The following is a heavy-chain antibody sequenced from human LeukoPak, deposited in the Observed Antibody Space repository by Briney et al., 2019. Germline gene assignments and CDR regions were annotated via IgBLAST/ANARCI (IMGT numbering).Heavy chain of an antibody. CDR2: ISSSSSTI. CDR1: GFTFSSYN. Sequence: GGSLRLSCAASGFTFSSYNMNWVRQAPGKGLEWISYISSSSSTIYYADSVKGRFTISRDNSKNTLYLQMNRLRPEDTAVYYCARGTVTAPDYWGQGTLVTVSS. CDR3: ARGTVTAPDY. J-gene: IGHJ4*02. V-gene: IGHV3-48*01. D-gene: IGHD2-21*02.